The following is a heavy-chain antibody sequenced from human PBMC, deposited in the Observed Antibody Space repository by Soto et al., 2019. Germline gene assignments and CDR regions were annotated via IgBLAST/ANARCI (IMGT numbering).Heavy chain of an antibody. J-gene: IGHJ4*02. D-gene: IGHD5-12*01. CDR3: ARDTYRGYEFGI. Sequence: SETLSLTCSVSGASVAGGSYYWSWVRQPPGKGLEWIGYIPSRGRPFYNPSLTSRGTISADTSKNQLSLQLTSVTAADTAVYYCARDTYRGYEFGIWGQGTLVTVSS. CDR1: GASVAGGSYY. CDR2: IPSRGRP. V-gene: IGHV4-30-4*01.